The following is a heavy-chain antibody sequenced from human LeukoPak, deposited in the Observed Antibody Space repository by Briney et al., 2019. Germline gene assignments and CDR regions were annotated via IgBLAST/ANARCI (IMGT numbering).Heavy chain of an antibody. Sequence: GGSLRLSCAASGFTFSSYEMTWVRQAPGKGLEWISYISSSGSAIYYADSVKGRFTTSRDNAKNSLYLQMNSLRAEDTAVYYCARDYNFDYWGQGTLVTVSS. V-gene: IGHV3-48*03. J-gene: IGHJ4*02. CDR1: GFTFSSYE. CDR2: ISSSGSAI. CDR3: ARDYNFDY.